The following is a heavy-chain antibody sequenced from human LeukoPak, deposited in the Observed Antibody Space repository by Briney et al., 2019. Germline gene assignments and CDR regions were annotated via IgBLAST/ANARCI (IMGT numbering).Heavy chain of an antibody. CDR1: GFTFSSYA. D-gene: IGHD3-22*01. Sequence: GSLRLSCAASGFTFSSYAMHWVRQAPGKGLEWVAVISYDGSNKYYADSVKGRFTISRDNSKNTLYLQMNSLRAEDTAIYYCASSSGYYYRSIDYWGQGTLVTVSS. V-gene: IGHV3-30-3*01. CDR3: ASSSGYYYRSIDY. CDR2: ISYDGSNK. J-gene: IGHJ4*02.